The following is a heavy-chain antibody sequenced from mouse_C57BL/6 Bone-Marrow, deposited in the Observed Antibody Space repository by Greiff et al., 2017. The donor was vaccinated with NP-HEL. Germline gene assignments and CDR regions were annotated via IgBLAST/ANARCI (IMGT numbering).Heavy chain of an antibody. D-gene: IGHD1-1*01. CDR1: GFTFSDYG. CDR3: ARRRGSSWYFDV. J-gene: IGHJ1*03. V-gene: IGHV5-17*01. CDR2: ISSGSSTI. Sequence: DVMLVESGGGLVKPGGSLKLSCAASGFTFSDYGMHWVRQAPEKGLEWVAYISSGSSTIYYADTVKGRFTISRDNAKNTLFLQMTSLRSEDTAMYYCARRRGSSWYFDVWGTGTTVTVSS.